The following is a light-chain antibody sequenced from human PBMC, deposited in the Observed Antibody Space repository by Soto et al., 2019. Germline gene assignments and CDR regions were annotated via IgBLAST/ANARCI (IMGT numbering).Light chain of an antibody. CDR3: LQDYGYPWT. V-gene: IGKV1-6*01. CDR2: AAS. Sequence: AIQLTQSPASLSASVGDRVIITCRASQGIRNALGWYQRKPGKAPKLLIYAASNLQTGVPSRFSGSGSGTDFTLTISSLQPEDFAIYYCLQDYGYPWTFGQGTKVEIK. CDR1: QGIRNA. J-gene: IGKJ1*01.